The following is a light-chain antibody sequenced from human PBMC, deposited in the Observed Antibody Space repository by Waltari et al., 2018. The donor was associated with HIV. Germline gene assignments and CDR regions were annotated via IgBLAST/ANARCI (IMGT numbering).Light chain of an antibody. V-gene: IGLV2-23*02. J-gene: IGLJ1*01. Sequence: QSALTQPSSVSGFPGQSITISCTGSGSDFGSANYVSLYQQHAGKAPKPVIYDVSKRPSGVSNRFSGSKSGNTASLTISGLQAEDEADYYCCSYAGSNTYLFGTGTEVTVL. CDR3: CSYAGSNTYL. CDR2: DVS. CDR1: GSDFGSANY.